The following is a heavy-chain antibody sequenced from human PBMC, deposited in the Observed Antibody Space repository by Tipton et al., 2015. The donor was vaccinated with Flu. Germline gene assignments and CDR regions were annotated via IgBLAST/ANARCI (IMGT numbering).Heavy chain of an antibody. Sequence: TLSLTCAVFGGSLSTYYWSWVRQPPGKGLEWIGEISHSGGTNYNPSLKSRVTISVDTSKSQFSLKLRSVTAADTAVYYCARLSYYDVDLKNFYFDYWGQGALVTVSS. J-gene: IGHJ4*02. CDR2: ISHSGGT. CDR1: GGSLSTYY. D-gene: IGHD3-10*02. V-gene: IGHV4-34*01. CDR3: ARLSYYDVDLKNFYFDY.